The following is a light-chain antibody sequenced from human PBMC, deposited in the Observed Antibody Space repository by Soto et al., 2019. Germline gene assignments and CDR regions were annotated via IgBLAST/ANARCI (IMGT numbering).Light chain of an antibody. J-gene: IGLJ1*01. CDR2: DVS. CDR1: SSDVGGYNY. V-gene: IGLV2-14*03. CDR3: SSYSRRSTYG. Sequence: QSALTQPASVSGSPGQSITISCTGTSSDVGGYNYVSWYQQHPGKAPKLIIYDVSYRPSGVSNRFSGSKSGNTASLTISGLQAEDEADYFCSSYSRRSTYGFGSGTKLTVL.